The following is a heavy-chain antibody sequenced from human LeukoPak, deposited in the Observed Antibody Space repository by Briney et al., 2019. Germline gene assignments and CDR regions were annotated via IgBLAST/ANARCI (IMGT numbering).Heavy chain of an antibody. J-gene: IGHJ4*02. V-gene: IGHV3-23*01. D-gene: IGHD3-22*01. Sequence: GGSLRLSCAASGFTFSSYAMSWVRQAPGKGLEWVSAISGSGGSTYYADSVKGRFTISRDNSKNTLYLQMNSLRAEDTAVYYCAKESTSGDSSGYFPFDYWRQGTLVTVSS. CDR1: GFTFSSYA. CDR2: ISGSGGST. CDR3: AKESTSGDSSGYFPFDY.